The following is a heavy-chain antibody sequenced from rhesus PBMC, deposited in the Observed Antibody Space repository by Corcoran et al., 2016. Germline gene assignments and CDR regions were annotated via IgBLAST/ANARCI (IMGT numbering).Heavy chain of an antibody. V-gene: IGHV1-138*01. CDR3: ERGVDY. Sequence: QVQLVQSGAEVKKPGSSVTVSCTASGYTFTDYSIPWVRQAPGQGLEWMGEINTKTGGKNYAQKFKGRVTMTRDTSTSTAYMEVSSLRSEDTAVYYCERGVDYWGQGVLVTVSS. J-gene: IGHJ4*01. CDR2: INTKTGGK. CDR1: GYTFTDYS.